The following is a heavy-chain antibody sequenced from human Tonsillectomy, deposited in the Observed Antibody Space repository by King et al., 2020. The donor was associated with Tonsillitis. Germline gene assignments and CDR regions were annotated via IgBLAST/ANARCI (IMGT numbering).Heavy chain of an antibody. V-gene: IGHV1-18*04. CDR2: ISAYNGDR. CDR1: GYTFSSYG. Sequence: QLVQSGAEVKKPGASVKVSCKASGYTFSSYGISWVRQAPGQGLEGMGWISAYNGDRKYVHNLQDRVNMTTDTSTYTAYMELRRLRSDDTAVYYCARDRGQPVQWLVHEWDFWGQGTLVTVSS. CDR3: ARDRGQPVQWLVHEWDF. D-gene: IGHD6-19*01. J-gene: IGHJ4*02.